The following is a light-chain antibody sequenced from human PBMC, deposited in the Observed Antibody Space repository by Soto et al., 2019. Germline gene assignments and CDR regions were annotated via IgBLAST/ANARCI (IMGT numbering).Light chain of an antibody. CDR3: QQRSNWPHRTWT. J-gene: IGKJ1*01. V-gene: IGKV3-11*01. Sequence: EIVLTQSPATLSLSPGERATLSCRASQSVSSYLAWYQQKPGQAPRLLIYNASNRATGIPARFSGSGSGTDFTLTISSLEPEDFAVYYCQQRSNWPHRTWTFGQGTKVDI. CDR2: NAS. CDR1: QSVSSY.